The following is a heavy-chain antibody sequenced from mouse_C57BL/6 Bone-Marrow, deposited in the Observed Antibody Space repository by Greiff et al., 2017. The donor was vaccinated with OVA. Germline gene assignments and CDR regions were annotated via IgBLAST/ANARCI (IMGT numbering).Heavy chain of an antibody. CDR3: ARKLDYGSSGYAMDY. Sequence: QVQLQQPGAELVKPGASVKMSCKASGYTFTSYWITWVKQRPGQGLEWIGDIYPNNGGTIYNQKFKGKATLTVDKSSSTAYMELRSLTSEDTAVYYCARKLDYGSSGYAMDYWGQGTSVTVAS. CDR1: GYTFTSYW. D-gene: IGHD1-1*01. V-gene: IGHV1-55*01. J-gene: IGHJ4*01. CDR2: IYPNNGGT.